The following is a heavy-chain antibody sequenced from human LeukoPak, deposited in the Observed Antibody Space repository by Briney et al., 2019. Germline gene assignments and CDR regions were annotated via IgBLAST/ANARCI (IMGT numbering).Heavy chain of an antibody. CDR2: IYHSGST. D-gene: IGHD1-26*01. V-gene: IGHV4-30-2*01. CDR1: GGSISSGGYY. Sequence: SQTLSLTCTVSGGSISSGGYYWSWMRQPPGKGLEWIGYIYHSGSTYYNPSLKSRVTISVDRSTNQFSLKLSSVTAADTAVYYCASGGSYWTFDYWGQGTLVTVSS. CDR3: ASGGSYWTFDY. J-gene: IGHJ4*02.